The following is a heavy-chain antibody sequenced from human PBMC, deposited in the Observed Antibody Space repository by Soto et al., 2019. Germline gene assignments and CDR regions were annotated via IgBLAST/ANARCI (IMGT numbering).Heavy chain of an antibody. CDR1: GGSISSSSYY. J-gene: IGHJ4*02. V-gene: IGHV4-39*01. CDR3: ARHLKKGSTTIRGVDS. Sequence: QLQLQESGPGLVKPSETLSVTCTVSGGSISSSSYYWGWIRQPPGKGLEWIGNIYYSGNTYYNPSLKSRVTISVDTSKNQFSLMLTSVTAADTAVYYCARHLKKGSTTIRGVDSWGQGILVAVSS. CDR2: IYYSGNT. D-gene: IGHD3-10*01.